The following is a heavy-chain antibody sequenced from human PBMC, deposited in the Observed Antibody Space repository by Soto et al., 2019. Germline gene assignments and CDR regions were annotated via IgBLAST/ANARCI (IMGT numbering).Heavy chain of an antibody. CDR1: GYTFVSYG. V-gene: IGHV1-18*01. D-gene: IGHD3-10*01. CDR3: ARDLFGSESYYNDVFDI. J-gene: IGHJ3*02. Sequence: GASVKVCCKASGYTFVSYGISWVRQAPGQGLEWMGWISAYNGNTYYAQKLQGRVTMTTDTSTSTAYMELRSLRSDDTAVYYCARDLFGSESYYNDVFDIWGQGTMVTVSS. CDR2: ISAYNGNT.